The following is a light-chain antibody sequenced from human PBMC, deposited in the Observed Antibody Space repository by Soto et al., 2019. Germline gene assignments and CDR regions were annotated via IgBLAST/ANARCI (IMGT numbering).Light chain of an antibody. V-gene: IGLV2-14*01. CDR1: SSDVGGYNF. CDR2: DVS. J-gene: IGLJ2*01. CDR3: SYYASSTTVV. Sequence: QSALTQPASVSGSPGQSITISCTGTSSDVGGYNFVSWYQQHPGKAPKLMIYDVSKRPSGVSNRFSGSKSDNTASLTASGQLADDEADYYCSYYASSTTVVFGGGTKLTVL.